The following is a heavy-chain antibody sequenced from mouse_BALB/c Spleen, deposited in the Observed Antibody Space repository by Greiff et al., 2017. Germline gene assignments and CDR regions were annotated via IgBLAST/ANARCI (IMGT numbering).Heavy chain of an antibody. Sequence: QVQLKQSGAELVRPGASVTLSCKASGYTFTDYEMHWVKQTPVHGLEWIGAIDPETGGTAYNQKFKGKATLTADKSSSTAYMELRSLTSEDSAVYYCTRSVTTVVATRRYAMDYWGQGTSVTVSS. D-gene: IGHD1-1*01. J-gene: IGHJ4*01. CDR3: TRSVTTVVATRRYAMDY. CDR1: GYTFTDYE. V-gene: IGHV1-15*01. CDR2: IDPETGGT.